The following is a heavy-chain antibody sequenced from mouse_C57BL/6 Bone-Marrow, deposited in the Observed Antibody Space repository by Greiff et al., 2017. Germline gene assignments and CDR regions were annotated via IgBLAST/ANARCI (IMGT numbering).Heavy chain of an antibody. D-gene: IGHD2-3*01. CDR2: INPNNGGT. CDR3: AREVIYDGYYYLDY. Sequence: EVQLQQSGPELVKPGASVKISCQASGYTFTDYNMDWVKQSHGKSLEWIGDINPNNGGTIYNQKFKGKATLTVDKSSSTASRELRSLTSEDPAVYYCAREVIYDGYYYLDYWGQGTTLTVSS. J-gene: IGHJ2*01. CDR1: GYTFTDYN. V-gene: IGHV1-18*01.